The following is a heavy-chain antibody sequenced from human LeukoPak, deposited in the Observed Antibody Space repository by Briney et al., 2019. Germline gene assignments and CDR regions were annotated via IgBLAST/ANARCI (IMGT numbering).Heavy chain of an antibody. CDR3: ARHPPPQYKLTAGGGDY. CDR1: GGSISSYY. CDR2: IYYSGST. V-gene: IGHV4-59*01. J-gene: IGHJ4*02. Sequence: PSETLSLTCTVSGGSISSYYWSWIRQPPGKGLEWIGYIYYSGSTNYNPSLKSRVTLSVDTSKNQFSLKLSSVTAADTAVYYCARHPPPQYKLTAGGGDYWGQGTLVTVSS. D-gene: IGHD1-14*01.